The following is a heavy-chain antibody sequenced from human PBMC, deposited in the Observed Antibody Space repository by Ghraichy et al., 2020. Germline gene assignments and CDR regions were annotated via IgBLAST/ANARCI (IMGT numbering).Heavy chain of an antibody. CDR1: GFSLSTIGLG. V-gene: IGHV2-5*02. CDR3: VRSVPAAPVEGAFDV. Sequence: SGPTLVKPTQTLTLTCTFSGFSLSTIGLGVGWFRQSPGKAPEWLALIYWDDDKRYSPSLKSRLTIAKDTSKTQVVLTMTSMDPVDTATYYCVRSVPAAPVEGAFDVWGQGTVVTVSS. CDR2: IYWDDDK. J-gene: IGHJ3*01. D-gene: IGHD6-13*01.